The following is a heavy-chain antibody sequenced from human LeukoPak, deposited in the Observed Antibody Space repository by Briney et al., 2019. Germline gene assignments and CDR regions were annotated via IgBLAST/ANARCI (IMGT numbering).Heavy chain of an antibody. CDR1: GYTLSTSW. V-gene: IGHV5-51*01. Sequence: GESLKISCKASGYTLSTSWIGWVRQMPGKGLECIGNIYPGYSDTRYSPSFQGQVTISVDRSITTAYLQWSSLKASDTAMYYCTRNRVGVLEWLSRWDAFDIWGQGTMVTVST. CDR2: IYPGYSDT. CDR3: TRNRVGVLEWLSRWDAFDI. D-gene: IGHD3-3*01. J-gene: IGHJ3*02.